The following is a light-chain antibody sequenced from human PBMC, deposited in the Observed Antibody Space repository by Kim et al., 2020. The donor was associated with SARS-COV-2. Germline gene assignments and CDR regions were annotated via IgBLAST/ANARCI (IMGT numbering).Light chain of an antibody. V-gene: IGKV4-1*01. Sequence: SATIHCRSSQSVLSWSLDKNYLSWYQHKPGHPPRLLIYWASRRTSGVADRFRGSGSETDFTLPINNVQAEDVALYYCLQHHDAPFTFGPGTRLEI. CDR3: LQHHDAPFT. J-gene: IGKJ2*01. CDR1: QSVLSWSLDKNY. CDR2: WAS.